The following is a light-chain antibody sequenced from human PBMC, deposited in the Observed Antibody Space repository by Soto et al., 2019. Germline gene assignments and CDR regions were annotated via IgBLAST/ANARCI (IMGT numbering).Light chain of an antibody. Sequence: ALQLTQSPSSLSASVGDRVTITCRASQGISSALAWYQQKPEKAPKLLIYDASSLESGVPSRLSGSGSGTDFTLTISSLQPEDFATYYCQQFNSDPPEFTFGPGTKVDIK. CDR1: QGISSA. CDR2: DAS. J-gene: IGKJ3*01. CDR3: QQFNSDPPEFT. V-gene: IGKV1-13*02.